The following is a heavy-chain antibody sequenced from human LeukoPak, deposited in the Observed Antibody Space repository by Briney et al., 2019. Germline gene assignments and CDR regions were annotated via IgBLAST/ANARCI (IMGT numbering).Heavy chain of an antibody. CDR1: GGSISSSSYY. CDR3: ARENGAAAAQFDY. V-gene: IGHV4-39*07. CDR2: IHYSGST. Sequence: PSETLSLTCAVSGGSISSSSYYWGWIRQPPGKGLESIGSIHYSGSTYYNPSLKSRVTMSVGTSTNQFSLRLNSVTAADTAVYYCARENGAAAAQFDYWGQGTLVTVSS. J-gene: IGHJ4*02. D-gene: IGHD6-13*01.